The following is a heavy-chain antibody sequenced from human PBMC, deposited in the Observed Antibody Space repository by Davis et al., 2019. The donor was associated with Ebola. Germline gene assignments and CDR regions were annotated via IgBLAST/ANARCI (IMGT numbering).Heavy chain of an antibody. Sequence: SVKVSCKASGYTFTNYGITWVRQAPGQGLEWMGGTIPLFGTTNYAQRFQGRVTIAADESTGTAYMELSSLRSEDTAVYYCARDVYCSGNTCYSRAFDVWGQGTLVTVSS. CDR2: TIPLFGTT. J-gene: IGHJ3*01. CDR3: ARDVYCSGNTCYSRAFDV. V-gene: IGHV1-69*13. D-gene: IGHD2-15*01. CDR1: GYTFTNYG.